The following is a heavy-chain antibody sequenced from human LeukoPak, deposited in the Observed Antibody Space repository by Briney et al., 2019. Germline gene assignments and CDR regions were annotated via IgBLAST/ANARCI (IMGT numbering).Heavy chain of an antibody. V-gene: IGHV4-61*03. Sequence: PSETLSLTCTVSGGSVSSGSYYWSWIRKPPGKGLEWIGYVYYSGSTNYNPSLKSRVTISVDTSKNLFSLKLSSVTAADTAVYYCARDRYDYDSFGYYYFDYWGQGTLVTVSS. CDR1: GGSVSSGSYY. CDR3: ARDRYDYDSFGYYYFDY. D-gene: IGHD3-22*01. CDR2: VYYSGST. J-gene: IGHJ4*02.